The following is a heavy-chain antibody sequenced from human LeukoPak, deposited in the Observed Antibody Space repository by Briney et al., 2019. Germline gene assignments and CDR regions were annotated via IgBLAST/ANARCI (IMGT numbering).Heavy chain of an antibody. D-gene: IGHD2-2*01. CDR1: GFSFSSYA. Sequence: GGSLGLSCTDSGFSFSSYAMHWVRQSPGKGLEWVAVTSNHGNDGFYADSVKGRFTLSRDNSKKTLYLQMDSLRPEDTGVYYCTSDRGAMNDFDYWGQRTLVTVSS. J-gene: IGHJ4*02. CDR3: TSDRGAMNDFDY. V-gene: IGHV3-30*01. CDR2: TSNHGNDG.